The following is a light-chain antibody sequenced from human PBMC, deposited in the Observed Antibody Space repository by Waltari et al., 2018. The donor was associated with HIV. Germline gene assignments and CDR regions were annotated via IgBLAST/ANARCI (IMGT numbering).Light chain of an antibody. V-gene: IGLV1-44*01. CDR1: SSTIGSHS. Sequence: QPVLTQPPSASGTPGQRVAISCSGSSSTIGSHSVSWYQQVPGRTPTLCIYRNKQRPAGVPDRFSGSKSGTSASLAISGLQSEDEADYYCAAWDDTFRWVFGGGTKLTVL. CDR2: RNK. J-gene: IGLJ3*02. CDR3: AAWDDTFRWV.